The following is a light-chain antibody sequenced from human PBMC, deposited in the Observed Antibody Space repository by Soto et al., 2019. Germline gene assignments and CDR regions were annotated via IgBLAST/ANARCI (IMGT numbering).Light chain of an antibody. CDR2: SAS. Sequence: AIRMTQSPSSLSASTGDRVTITCRASQGISSYLAWYQQKPGKAPKLLMYSASTLQSGVPSRFSGHGSGTDFTLTISSLQPEDFATYYCQQSYSTPHNFGQGTRLEIK. J-gene: IGKJ5*01. V-gene: IGKV1-8*01. CDR3: QQSYSTPHN. CDR1: QGISSY.